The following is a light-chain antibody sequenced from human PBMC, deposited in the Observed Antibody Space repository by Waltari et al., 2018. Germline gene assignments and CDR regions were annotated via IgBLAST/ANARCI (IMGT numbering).Light chain of an antibody. CDR3: CSYAGSSTSV. Sequence: QSALTQPASVSGSPGQSITISCTGTSSDVGSYNLVSWYQQHPGKAPKLISYEGSKRPSEVSNRFSCSQSGNTASLTSSGLQAADEADYYCCSYAGSSTSVFGGGTKLTVL. CDR1: SSDVGSYNL. V-gene: IGLV2-23*01. CDR2: EGS. J-gene: IGLJ3*02.